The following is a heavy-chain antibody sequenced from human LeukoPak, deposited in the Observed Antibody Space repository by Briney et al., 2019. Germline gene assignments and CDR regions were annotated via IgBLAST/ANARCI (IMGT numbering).Heavy chain of an antibody. CDR3: AADHDPAYCGGDCLTN. CDR1: GYTFTSYY. CDR2: INPSGGST. Sequence: ASVKVSCKASGYTFTSYYMHWVRQAPGQGLEWMGIINPSGGSTSYAQKFQGRVTITRDMSTSTAYMELSSLRSEDTAVYYCAADHDPAYCGGDCLTNWGQGTLVTVSS. J-gene: IGHJ4*02. V-gene: IGHV1-46*01. D-gene: IGHD2-21*02.